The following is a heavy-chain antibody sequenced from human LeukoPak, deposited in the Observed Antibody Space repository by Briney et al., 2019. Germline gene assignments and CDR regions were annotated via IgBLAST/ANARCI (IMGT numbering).Heavy chain of an antibody. D-gene: IGHD2-21*01. CDR2: MSSSGST. Sequence: PSEPLSLMCSVSGGFIDIYSGSWLRRPGGKGLDWIGRMSSSGSTNYNPSLKSRVTVSVDTSKNQFSLKLSSVTAADTAVYYCAEDYRGDVFDYWGQGTLVTVSS. V-gene: IGHV4-4*07. CDR3: AEDYRGDVFDY. CDR1: GGFIDIYS. J-gene: IGHJ4*02.